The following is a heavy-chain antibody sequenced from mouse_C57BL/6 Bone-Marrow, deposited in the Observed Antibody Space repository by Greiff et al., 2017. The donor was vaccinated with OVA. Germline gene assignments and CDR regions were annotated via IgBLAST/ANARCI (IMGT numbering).Heavy chain of an antibody. CDR3: AKTGFITTVVATLDWYFDV. V-gene: IGHV2-4*01. CDR2: IWSGGST. J-gene: IGHJ1*03. CDR1: GFSLTSYG. Sequence: VQRVESGPGLVQPSQSLSITCTVSGFSLTSYGVHWVRQPPGKGLEWLGVIWSGGSTDYNAAFISRLSISKDNSKSQVFFKMSSLQADDTAIYYCAKTGFITTVVATLDWYFDVWGTGTTVTVSS. D-gene: IGHD1-1*01.